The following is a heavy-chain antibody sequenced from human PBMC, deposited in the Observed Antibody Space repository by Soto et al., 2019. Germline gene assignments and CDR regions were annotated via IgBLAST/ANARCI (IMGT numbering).Heavy chain of an antibody. D-gene: IGHD1-26*01. CDR1: GGSISSSNR. J-gene: IGHJ4*02. CDR2: IYHSGST. CDR3: ARRWGAGRVDY. V-gene: IGHV4-4*02. Sequence: SETLSLTCAVSGGSISSSNRWSWVRQPPGKGLQWIGEIYHSGSTNYIPSLKSRVTISVDKSRNQFSLKLSSVTAADTAVYYCARRWGAGRVDYWGQGTLVTVSS.